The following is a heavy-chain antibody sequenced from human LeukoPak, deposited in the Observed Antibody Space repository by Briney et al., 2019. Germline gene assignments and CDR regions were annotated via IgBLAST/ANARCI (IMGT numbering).Heavy chain of an antibody. V-gene: IGHV3-30-3*01. Sequence: GRSLRLSCAASGFTFSSYAMHWVRQAPGKGLEWVAVISYDGSNKYYADSVKGRFTISRDNSKNTLYLQMNSLRAEDTAVYYCAKGGIDIVVVPPPEYWGQGTLVTVSS. J-gene: IGHJ4*02. CDR3: AKGGIDIVVVPPPEY. CDR1: GFTFSSYA. D-gene: IGHD2-2*01. CDR2: ISYDGSNK.